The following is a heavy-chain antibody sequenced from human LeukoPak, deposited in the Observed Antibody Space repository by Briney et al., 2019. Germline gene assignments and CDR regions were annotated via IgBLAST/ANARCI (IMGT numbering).Heavy chain of an antibody. Sequence: GGSLRLSCAASGFTFSSYGMHWVRQAPGKGLEWVAVIWYDGSNKYYADSVKGRFTISRDNSKNTLYLQMNSLRAEDTAVYYCAKATTYYYDSSGYYYEHYWGQGTLVTVSS. CDR1: GFTFSSYG. J-gene: IGHJ4*02. V-gene: IGHV3-33*06. CDR2: IWYDGSNK. CDR3: AKATTYYYDSSGYYYEHY. D-gene: IGHD3-22*01.